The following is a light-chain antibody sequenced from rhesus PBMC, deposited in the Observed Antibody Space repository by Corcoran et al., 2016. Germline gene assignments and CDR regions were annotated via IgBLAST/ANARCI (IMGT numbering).Light chain of an antibody. CDR3: AVWDNSLRSPV. J-gene: IGLJ6*01. CDR1: SSNIGSNY. V-gene: IGLV1S4*01. CDR2: YNS. Sequence: QSLLTQTPSASGAPGQNVIISCSGSSSNIGSNYAYWYQHLPGTAPKVIIYYNSERTTGVPDRFSVSKSGTSASLAIAGLRSEDEANYFCAVWDNSLRSPVFGSGTKLTVL.